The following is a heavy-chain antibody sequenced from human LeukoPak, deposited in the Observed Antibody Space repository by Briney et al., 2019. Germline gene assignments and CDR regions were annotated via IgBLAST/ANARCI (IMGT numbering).Heavy chain of an antibody. J-gene: IGHJ4*02. V-gene: IGHV4-61*02. CDR2: IYTSGST. CDR3: ARDHSFGYSYGYGTH. Sequence: SETLSLTCTVSGGSISSGSYYWSWIRQPAGKGLEWIGRIYTSGSTNYNPSLKSRVTISVDTSKNQFSLKLSSVTAADTAVYYCARDHSFGYSYGYGTHWGQGTLVTVSS. CDR1: GGSISSGSYY. D-gene: IGHD5-18*01.